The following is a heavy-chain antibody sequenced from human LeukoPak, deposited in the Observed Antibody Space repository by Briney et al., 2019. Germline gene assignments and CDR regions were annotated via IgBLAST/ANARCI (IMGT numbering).Heavy chain of an antibody. CDR1: GFPVSSYY. D-gene: IGHD1-26*01. CDR2: LYCDVST. CDR3: ARMNSGTYFDY. J-gene: IGHJ4*02. Sequence: GGSLRLSCAASGFPVSSYYMSWVRQAPGKGLEWVSVLYCDVSTYYAVSVKGRFTISRHNSKNTLSLQMNSLRAEDTAVYYCARMNSGTYFDYWGQGTLVSVSS. V-gene: IGHV3-53*04.